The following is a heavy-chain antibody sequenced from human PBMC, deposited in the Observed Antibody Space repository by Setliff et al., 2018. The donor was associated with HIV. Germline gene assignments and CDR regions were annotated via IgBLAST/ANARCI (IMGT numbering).Heavy chain of an antibody. D-gene: IGHD2-2*01. J-gene: IGHJ6*03. CDR3: ARDQEHIIVVSATGNMPGYLHYYYMDV. V-gene: IGHV3-21*01. CDR1: GFTFSTSG. Sequence: SLRLSCAASGFTFSTSGMNWVRQAPGKGLEWVSSIGSRGGSVYYADSVRGRFTISRDNANNLLYLQMNSLRAEDTAVYYCARDQEHIIVVSATGNMPGYLHYYYMDVWGKGSTVTVSS. CDR2: IGSRGGSV.